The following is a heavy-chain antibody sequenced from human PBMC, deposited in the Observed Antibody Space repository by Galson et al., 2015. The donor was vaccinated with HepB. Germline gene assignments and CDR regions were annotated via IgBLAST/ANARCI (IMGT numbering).Heavy chain of an antibody. CDR3: ARVPGTINYYGMDG. CDR1: GDSVSNNNAA. J-gene: IGHJ6*02. D-gene: IGHD1-1*01. Sequence: CAISGDSVSNNNAAWNWIRQSPLRGLEWLGRTYYRAKWLSDYAESLRSRITINPDTSKNQFSLQLSSVTPEDTAVYCCARVPGTINYYGMDGWGQGTTVTVSS. CDR2: TYYRAKWLS. V-gene: IGHV6-1*01.